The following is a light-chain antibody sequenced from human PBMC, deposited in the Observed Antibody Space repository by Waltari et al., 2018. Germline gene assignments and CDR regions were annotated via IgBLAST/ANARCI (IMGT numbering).Light chain of an antibody. CDR1: QSISNY. J-gene: IGKJ4*01. Sequence: EIVLTQSPATLSLSPGERATLSCRASQSISNYLAWYQQKRGQAPRLLLYDTSNRATGIPARFSGSGSGTEFTLTISSLEPEDFAVYYCHQRSDWGTFGGGTKV. CDR3: HQRSDWGT. V-gene: IGKV3-11*01. CDR2: DTS.